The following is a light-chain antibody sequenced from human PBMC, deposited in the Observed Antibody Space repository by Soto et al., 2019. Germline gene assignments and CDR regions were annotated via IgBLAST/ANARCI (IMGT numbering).Light chain of an antibody. CDR3: QQYGTSPTT. CDR1: QSVRSNH. V-gene: IGKV3-20*01. Sequence: EIVLLQSPDTLPLSPGERVTLSCRASQSVRSNHLAWYQQKPGQAPRPLMFGASIRATGIPDRFSGSGSGTDFTLTISRLEPEDLGVYYCQQYGTSPTTFAQGTRLDIK. J-gene: IGKJ5*01. CDR2: GAS.